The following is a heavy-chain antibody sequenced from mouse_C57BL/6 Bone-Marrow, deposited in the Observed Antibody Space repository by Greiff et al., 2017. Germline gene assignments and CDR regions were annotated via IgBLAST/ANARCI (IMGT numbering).Heavy chain of an antibody. D-gene: IGHD1-1*02. CDR3: ARGWAWFAY. CDR1: GYSITSGYY. CDR2: ISYDGSN. V-gene: IGHV3-6*01. Sequence: EVQLKESGPGLVKPSQSLSLTCSVTGYSITSGYYWNWIRQFPGNKLEWMGYISYDGSNNYNPSLKNRISITRDTSKNQFFLKLNSVTTEDTATYYCARGWAWFAYWGQGTLVTVSA. J-gene: IGHJ3*01.